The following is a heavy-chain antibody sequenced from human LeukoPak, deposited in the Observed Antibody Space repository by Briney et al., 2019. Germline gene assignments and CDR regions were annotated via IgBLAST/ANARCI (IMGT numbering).Heavy chain of an antibody. D-gene: IGHD3-10*01. CDR2: INHSGST. CDR1: GGSFSGYY. CDR3: ARKFGELLPTYYYYYYYMDV. Sequence: PSETLSLTCAVYGGSFSGYYWSWIRQPPGKGLEWIWQINHSGSTNYNPSLKSRVTISVDTSKNQFSLKLSSVTAADTAVYYCARKFGELLPTYYYYYYYMDVWGKGTTVTVSS. V-gene: IGHV4-34*01. J-gene: IGHJ6*03.